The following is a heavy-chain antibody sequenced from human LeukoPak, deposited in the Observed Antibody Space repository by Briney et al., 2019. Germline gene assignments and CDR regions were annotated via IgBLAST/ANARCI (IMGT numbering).Heavy chain of an antibody. Sequence: PGGSLRLSCAASGFTYRSYEMNWVRQAPGKGLEWVSYISSSGSTIYYADSVKGRFTIFRDNAKNSLYLQMNSLRAEDSVVYYCGRGTGPPNAFDIWGQGTMVTVSS. CDR1: GFTYRSYE. CDR3: GRGTGPPNAFDI. CDR2: ISSSGSTI. J-gene: IGHJ3*02. V-gene: IGHV3-48*03.